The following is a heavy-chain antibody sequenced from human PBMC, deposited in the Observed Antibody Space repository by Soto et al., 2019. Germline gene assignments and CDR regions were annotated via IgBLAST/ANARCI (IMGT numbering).Heavy chain of an antibody. CDR1: GGSITSYY. D-gene: IGHD3-10*01. CDR2: IYYSGST. CDR3: ARAGSGIYYYYYGMDV. V-gene: IGHV4-59*01. Sequence: SETLSLTCTVSGGSITSYYWSWIRQPPGKGLEWIGYIYYSGSTNYNPSLKSRLTISVDTSKNQFSLKLSSVTAADTAVYYCARAGSGIYYYYYGMDVWGQGTTVTVS. J-gene: IGHJ6*02.